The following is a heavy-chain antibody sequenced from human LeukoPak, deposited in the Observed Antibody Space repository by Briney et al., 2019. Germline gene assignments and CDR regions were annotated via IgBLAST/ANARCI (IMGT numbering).Heavy chain of an antibody. D-gene: IGHD1-7*01. CDR2: INHSGST. CDR1: GGSFSGYY. CDR3: ARALTGTTGGPFDY. Sequence: SETLSLTCAVYGGSFSGYYWSWIRQPPGKGLEWIGEINHSGSTNYNPSLKSRVTISVDTSKYQFSLKLSSVTAADTAVYYCARALTGTTGGPFDYWGQGTLVTVSS. J-gene: IGHJ4*02. V-gene: IGHV4-34*01.